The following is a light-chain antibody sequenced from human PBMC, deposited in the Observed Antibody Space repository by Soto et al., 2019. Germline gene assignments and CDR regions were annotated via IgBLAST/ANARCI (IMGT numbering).Light chain of an antibody. Sequence: IQMTQSPSSLSASVGDRVTITCQASQGIRGWLAWYQLKPGKAPKSLIYATSTLQDGVPSRFSGNGSETEFTLTISSLQSEDIATYYCQQYNNSPLTFGGGTKVDI. CDR3: QQYNNSPLT. CDR2: ATS. CDR1: QGIRGW. J-gene: IGKJ4*01. V-gene: IGKV1D-16*01.